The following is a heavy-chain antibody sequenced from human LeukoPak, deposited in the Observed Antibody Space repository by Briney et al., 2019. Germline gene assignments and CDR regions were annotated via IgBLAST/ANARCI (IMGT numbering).Heavy chain of an antibody. J-gene: IGHJ4*02. CDR3: AGEEEAVGGLTVDY. V-gene: IGHV3-30*04. D-gene: IGHD1-26*01. Sequence: GGSLRLSCAASGFTFSSYAMHWVRQAPGKRLEWVAVMSYDGSNKYYADSVKGRFTISRDNSKNTLYLQMNSLRAEDTAVYYCAGEEEAVGGLTVDYRGQGTLVTVSS. CDR1: GFTFSSYA. CDR2: MSYDGSNK.